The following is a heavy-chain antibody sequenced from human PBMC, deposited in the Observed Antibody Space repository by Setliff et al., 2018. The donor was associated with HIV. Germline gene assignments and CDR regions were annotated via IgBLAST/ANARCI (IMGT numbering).Heavy chain of an antibody. Sequence: ASVKVSCKASGYTFTSYYLHWVRQAPGQGLERMGLINPSGGSTTYAQKFLGRVTLTRDTSTSTVYMELSSLRSEDTAVYYCARGPWIQLWSSELDAFDIWGQGTMVTVS. CDR1: GYTFTSYY. D-gene: IGHD5-18*01. CDR3: ARGPWIQLWSSELDAFDI. J-gene: IGHJ3*02. CDR2: INPSGGST. V-gene: IGHV1-46*01.